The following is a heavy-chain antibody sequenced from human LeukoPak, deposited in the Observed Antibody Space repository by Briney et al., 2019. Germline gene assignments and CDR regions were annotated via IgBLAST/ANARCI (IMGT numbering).Heavy chain of an antibody. CDR1: GFTFSSYA. CDR2: ISGSGGST. D-gene: IGHD1-26*01. CDR3: AREWGSYQMAFDY. V-gene: IGHV3-23*01. J-gene: IGHJ4*02. Sequence: PGGSLRLSCAASGFTFSSYAMSWVRQAPGKGLEWVSAISGSGGSTYYADSVKGRFTISRDNAKNSLYLQMNSLRAEDTAVYYCAREWGSYQMAFDYWGQGTLVTVSS.